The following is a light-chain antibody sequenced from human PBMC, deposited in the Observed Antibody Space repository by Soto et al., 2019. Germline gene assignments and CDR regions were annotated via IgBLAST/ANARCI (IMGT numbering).Light chain of an antibody. CDR2: DAS. J-gene: IGKJ1*01. V-gene: IGKV3-11*01. CDR3: QQRSNWPPWT. CDR1: QSVSSY. Sequence: EIVLTQSPATLALSPGEIATLSCRASQSVSSYLAWYQQKPGQAPRLLIYDASNRATGIPARFSGSGSGTEFILTISRLEPEDFAVYYWQQRSNWPPWTFGQGTKVEI.